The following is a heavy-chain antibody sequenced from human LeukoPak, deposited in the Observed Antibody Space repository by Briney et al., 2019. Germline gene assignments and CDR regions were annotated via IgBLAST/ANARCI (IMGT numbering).Heavy chain of an antibody. V-gene: IGHV3-30-3*01. J-gene: IGHJ4*02. CDR3: ARGGRGSTTTYFDY. CDR2: ISYDGDTK. CDR1: EFTFSTYT. Sequence: GGSLRLSCAASEFTFSTYTMHWVRQAPGKGLEWVAVISYDGDTKYYAESVKGRFTISRDNSKNTLHLQMNSLRAEDTALYYCARGGRGSTTTYFDYWGQGALVTVSS. D-gene: IGHD2-2*01.